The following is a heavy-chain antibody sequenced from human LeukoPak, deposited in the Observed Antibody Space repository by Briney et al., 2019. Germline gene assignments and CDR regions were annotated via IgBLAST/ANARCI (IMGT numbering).Heavy chain of an antibody. J-gene: IGHJ4*02. CDR1: GFTFSSYA. D-gene: IGHD3-22*01. Sequence: GGSLRLSCAASGFTFSSYAMHWVRQAPGKGLEWVAVISYDGSDKYYADSVKGRFTISRDNSKNTLYLQMNSLRAEDTAVYYCARDYYDSSGCPDYWGQGTLVTVSS. CDR3: ARDYYDSSGCPDY. V-gene: IGHV3-30-3*01. CDR2: ISYDGSDK.